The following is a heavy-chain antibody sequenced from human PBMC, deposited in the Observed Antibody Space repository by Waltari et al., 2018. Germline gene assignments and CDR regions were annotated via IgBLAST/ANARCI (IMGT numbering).Heavy chain of an antibody. Sequence: EVQLVESGGGLVKHGGSLRLSCAASVFTFTTAWMNWVRQAPGKGLEWVGRIKRKTDGGTIDCAAPVKGRFTLSRDDSKNTLFLQMNSLKSEDTAVYYCTTLRQWSFDYWGQGALVTVSS. J-gene: IGHJ4*02. V-gene: IGHV3-15*07. CDR3: TTLRQWSFDY. D-gene: IGHD6-19*01. CDR2: IKRKTDGGTI. CDR1: VFTFTTAW.